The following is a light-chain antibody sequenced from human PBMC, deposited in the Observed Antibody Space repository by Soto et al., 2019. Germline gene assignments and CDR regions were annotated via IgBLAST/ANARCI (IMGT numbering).Light chain of an antibody. V-gene: IGKV1-5*03. CDR1: QSISSW. CDR3: QQFNSYSWT. J-gene: IGKJ1*01. Sequence: DIQMTQSPSTLSASVGDRVTITCRASQSISSWLAWYQRKPGKAPKLLIYKASNLESGVPSRFGGSGSGTEFTLTISSLQADDFATYYCQQFNSYSWTFGQGTKVEIK. CDR2: KAS.